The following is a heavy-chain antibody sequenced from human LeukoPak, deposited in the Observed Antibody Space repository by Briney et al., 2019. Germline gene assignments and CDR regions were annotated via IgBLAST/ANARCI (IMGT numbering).Heavy chain of an antibody. Sequence: VGSLRLSCAASGFTFSSYAMSWVRQAPGKGLEWVSSISFSGGSTYCAVSVKGRFTISRDSSKNTLDLQMNSLRAEDTAVYYCARATATVGVTANYWGQGTLVTASS. D-gene: IGHD1-26*01. CDR3: ARATATVGVTANY. J-gene: IGHJ4*02. CDR1: GFTFSSYA. V-gene: IGHV3-23*01. CDR2: ISFSGGST.